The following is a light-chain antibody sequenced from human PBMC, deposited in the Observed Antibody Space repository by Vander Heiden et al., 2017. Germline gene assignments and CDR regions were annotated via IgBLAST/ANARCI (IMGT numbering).Light chain of an antibody. CDR3: QQRSSWPLT. J-gene: IGKJ4*01. CDR2: GAS. CDR1: PRVSSY. V-gene: IGKV3-11*01. Sequence: EAVFTQSPVTLSFSPGERATLSCLASPRVSSYLAWYQQKPGQAPRLLIYGASNRATGIPARFSGSGSGTDFTLTISSLEPEDFAVYYCQQRSSWPLTFGGGTTVEIK.